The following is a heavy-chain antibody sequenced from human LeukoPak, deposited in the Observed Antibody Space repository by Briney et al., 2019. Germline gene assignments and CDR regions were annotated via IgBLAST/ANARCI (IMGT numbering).Heavy chain of an antibody. CDR3: AKDGGQYSSGPEFDP. CDR2: ISGGGERA. CDR1: GIVFSNTA. V-gene: IGHV3-23*01. D-gene: IGHD6-19*01. J-gene: IGHJ5*02. Sequence: TGGSLRLSCAASGIVFSNTAMNWARQSPGRGLEWVSAISGGGERAFYADSVKGRFTISRDNSKNMLYLQMNSLRADDTAIYYCAKDGGQYSSGPEFDPRGQGALVTVSS.